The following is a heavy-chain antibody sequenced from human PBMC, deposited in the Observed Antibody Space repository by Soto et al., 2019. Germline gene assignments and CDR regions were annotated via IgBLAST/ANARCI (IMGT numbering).Heavy chain of an antibody. D-gene: IGHD2-2*01. V-gene: IGHV4-30-2*01. CDR1: GGSISSGGYS. J-gene: IGHJ6*02. Sequence: SETLSLTCAVSGGSISSGGYSWSWIRQPPGKGLEWIGYIYHSGSTYYNPSLKSRVNISVDRSKNQFSLKLSPVTAADTPGHYCAIRRSTVVEYYGMDVWGQGTTVTVSS. CDR2: IYHSGST. CDR3: AIRRSTVVEYYGMDV.